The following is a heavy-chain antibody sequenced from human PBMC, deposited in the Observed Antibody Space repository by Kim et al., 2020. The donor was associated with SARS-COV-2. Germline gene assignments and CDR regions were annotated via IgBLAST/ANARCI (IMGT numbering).Heavy chain of an antibody. Sequence: QKFQGRVTITADKSTSTAYMELSSLRSEDTAVYYCARGPYDSSGYYTPDYWGQGTLVTVSS. CDR3: ARGPYDSSGYYTPDY. J-gene: IGHJ4*02. V-gene: IGHV1-69*04. D-gene: IGHD3-22*01.